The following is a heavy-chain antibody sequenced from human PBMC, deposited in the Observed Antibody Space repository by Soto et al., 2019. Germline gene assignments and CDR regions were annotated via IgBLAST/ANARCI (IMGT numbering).Heavy chain of an antibody. D-gene: IGHD1-26*01. CDR2: IYYSVRT. CDR3: ARLAKEENAKVRSWYCFEC. V-gene: IGHV4-31*03. J-gene: IGHJ4*02. Sequence: PAETRSLTCSVSGGSISSGGYFYSWIRHHPGQGLEWIGSIYYSVRTYYNASLQSRLSMSVDTSKNHFSLKLTSVTAADTAVYLCARLAKEENAKVRSWYCFECWGKGVIVHVSS. CDR1: GGSISSGGYF.